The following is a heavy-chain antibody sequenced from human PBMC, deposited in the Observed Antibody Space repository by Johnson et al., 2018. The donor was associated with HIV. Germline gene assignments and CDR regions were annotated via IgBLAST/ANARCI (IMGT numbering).Heavy chain of an antibody. V-gene: IGHV3-9*01. CDR3: ARERRGGHTDAFDI. J-gene: IGHJ3*02. CDR1: GFTFDDYA. Sequence: VQLVESGGGLVQPGRSLRLSCAASGFTFDDYAMHWVRQAPGKGLEWVSGISWNSGSIGYADSVKGRFTISRDNAKNSLYLQLNSLRAEDTAVYYCARERRGGHTDAFDIWGQGTMVTVSS. CDR2: ISWNSGSI. D-gene: IGHD5-18*01.